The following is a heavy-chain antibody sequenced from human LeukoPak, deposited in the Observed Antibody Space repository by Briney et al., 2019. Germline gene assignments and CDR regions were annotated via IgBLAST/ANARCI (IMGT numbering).Heavy chain of an antibody. CDR3: ASELGPDEPSGAFDI. CDR1: GYTFTSYY. Sequence: ASVRVSCKASGYTFTSYYVHWVRQAPGKGLEWMGVINPSGGGTTYAQTFQGRVTMTRDTSTSTVYVELSSLRSEDTAVYYCASELGPDEPSGAFDIWGQGTMVTVSS. D-gene: IGHD3-10*01. CDR2: INPSGGGT. V-gene: IGHV1-46*01. J-gene: IGHJ3*02.